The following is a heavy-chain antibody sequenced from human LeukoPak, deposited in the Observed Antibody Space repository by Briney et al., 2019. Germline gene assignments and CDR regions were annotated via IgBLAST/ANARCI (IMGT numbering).Heavy chain of an antibody. Sequence: ASVKVSCKASGYSFTGYFIHWVRQAPGQGLEWMGCIDPNSGDTKYAQKFQGRVSMPRDTSTRTAYMELSRLRSDDTAVYFCARSGSNGYSLDYWGQGTLVTVSS. CDR2: IDPNSGDT. D-gene: IGHD3-22*01. CDR3: ARSGSNGYSLDY. J-gene: IGHJ4*02. V-gene: IGHV1-2*02. CDR1: GYSFTGYF.